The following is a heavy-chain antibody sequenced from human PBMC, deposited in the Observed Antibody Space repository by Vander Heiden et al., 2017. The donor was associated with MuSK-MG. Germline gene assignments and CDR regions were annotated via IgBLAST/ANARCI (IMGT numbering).Heavy chain of an antibody. CDR2: IIPIFGTA. D-gene: IGHD4-4*01. J-gene: IGHJ4*02. Sequence: QVQLVQSGAEVKKPGSSVKVSCKASGGTFSSYAISWVRKAPGQGLEWMGGIIPIFGTANYAQKFQGRVTITADESTRTAYMEMSSLRSEDTAVYYCARSYSKTSGGYDWGQGTMVTVSS. V-gene: IGHV1-69*12. CDR1: GGTFSSYA. CDR3: ARSYSKTSGGYD.